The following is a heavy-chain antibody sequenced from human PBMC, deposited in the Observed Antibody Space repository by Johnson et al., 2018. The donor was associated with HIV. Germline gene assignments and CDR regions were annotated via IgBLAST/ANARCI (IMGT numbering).Heavy chain of an antibody. Sequence: VQLVESGGGVVQPGRSLRLSCSASGFTFDDYAMHWVRQAPGKGLEWVSGISWNSGSIGYADSVKGRFTISRDNAKNTLYLQMNSLRAEDTAVYYCVRRFYDSSAFDIWGQGTLVTVSS. J-gene: IGHJ3*02. D-gene: IGHD3-22*01. CDR2: ISWNSGSI. CDR3: VRRFYDSSAFDI. CDR1: GFTFDDYA. V-gene: IGHV3-9*01.